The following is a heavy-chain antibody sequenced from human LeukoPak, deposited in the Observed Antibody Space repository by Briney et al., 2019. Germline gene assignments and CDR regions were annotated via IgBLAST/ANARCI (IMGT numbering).Heavy chain of an antibody. V-gene: IGHV4-39*07. CDR1: GGSISSNNYF. Sequence: PSETLSLTCTVSGGSISSNNYFWGWIRQPPGKGLEWFGSIYDSGSTYYNPSLKSRVTISVDTSKNQFSLKLSSVTAADTAVYYCARGVGSSGWFTDNHWFDPWGQGTLVTVSS. CDR3: ARGVGSSGWFTDNHWFDP. J-gene: IGHJ5*02. CDR2: IYDSGST. D-gene: IGHD6-19*01.